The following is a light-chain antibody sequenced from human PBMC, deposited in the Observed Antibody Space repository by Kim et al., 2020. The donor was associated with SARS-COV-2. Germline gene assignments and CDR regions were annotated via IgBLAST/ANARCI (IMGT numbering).Light chain of an antibody. CDR3: QQRYSWPRT. Sequence: LAPGEKATLSCRAGQSIRTFLAWYQQRLGQAPKLLIYDTSKRAAGVPARFSASGSGTDFTLTISSLEPDDFSTYYCQQRYSWPRTFGQGTKVDIK. CDR1: QSIRTF. V-gene: IGKV3-11*01. CDR2: DTS. J-gene: IGKJ1*01.